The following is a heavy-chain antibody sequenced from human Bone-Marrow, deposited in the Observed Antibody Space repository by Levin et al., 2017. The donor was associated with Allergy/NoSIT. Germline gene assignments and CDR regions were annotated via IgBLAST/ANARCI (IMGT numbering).Heavy chain of an antibody. J-gene: IGHJ4*02. CDR1: GFTFSDYY. CDR3: AREEDGSGRIDY. V-gene: IGHV3-11*05. CDR2: ISSSSSYT. Sequence: SCAASGFTFSDYYMSWIRQAPGKGLEWVSYISSSSSYTNYADSVKGRFTISRDNAKNSLYLQMNSLRAEDTAVYYCAREEDGSGRIDYWGQGTLVTVSS. D-gene: IGHD3-10*01.